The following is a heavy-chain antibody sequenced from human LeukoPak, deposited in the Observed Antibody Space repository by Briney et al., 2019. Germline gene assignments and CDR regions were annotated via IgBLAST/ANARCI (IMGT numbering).Heavy chain of an antibody. D-gene: IGHD6-13*01. V-gene: IGHV4-4*07. CDR2: IYSTGST. Sequence: SETLSLTRTVSGGSISSYYWSWIRQPAGKGLERIGRIYSTGSTNYNPSLKSRVTMSVDTSKNRFSLRLRSVTAADTAVYYCARQIASAGTAGFDFWGQGALVTVSS. CDR3: ARQIASAGTAGFDF. J-gene: IGHJ4*02. CDR1: GGSISSYY.